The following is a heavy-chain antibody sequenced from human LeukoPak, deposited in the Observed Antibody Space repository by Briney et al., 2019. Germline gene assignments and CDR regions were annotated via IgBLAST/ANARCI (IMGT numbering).Heavy chain of an antibody. D-gene: IGHD3-10*01. V-gene: IGHV4-34*01. Sequence: SETLSLTCADYGGSFSGYYWSWIRQPPGKGLEWIGEINHSGSTNYNPSLKSRVTISVDTSKNQFSLKLSSVTAADTAVYYCARGTPKTLKYYYGSGSSWFDPWGQGTLVTVSS. CDR3: ARGTPKTLKYYYGSGSSWFDP. CDR2: INHSGST. CDR1: GGSFSGYY. J-gene: IGHJ5*02.